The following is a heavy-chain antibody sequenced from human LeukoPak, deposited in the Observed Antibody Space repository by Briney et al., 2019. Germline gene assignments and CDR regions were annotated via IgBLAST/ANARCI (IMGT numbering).Heavy chain of an antibody. D-gene: IGHD3-10*01. CDR2: INAGNGNT. CDR1: GYTFTSYA. CDR3: HVLLGFGELLAYFDY. J-gene: IGHJ4*02. V-gene: IGHV1-3*01. Sequence: GASVKVSCKASGYTFTSYAMHWVRQAPGQRLEWMGWINAGNGNTKYSQKFQGRVTITRDTSASTAYMELSSLRSEDTAVYYCHVLLGFGELLAYFDYWGQGTLVIVSS.